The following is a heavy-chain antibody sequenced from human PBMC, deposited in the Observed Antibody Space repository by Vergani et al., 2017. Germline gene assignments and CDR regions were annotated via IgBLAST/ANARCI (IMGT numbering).Heavy chain of an antibody. CDR3: AKSAVTGTLLGFDY. Sequence: EVQLVESGGGLVQPGRSLRLSCAASGFTFDDYAMHWVRQAPGKGLEWVSGISWNSGSIGYADSVKGRFTISRDNAKNSLYLQMNSLRAEDTALYYCAKSAVTGTLLGFDYWGQGTLVTVSS. CDR1: GFTFDDYA. J-gene: IGHJ4*02. V-gene: IGHV3-9*01. D-gene: IGHD1-20*01. CDR2: ISWNSGSI.